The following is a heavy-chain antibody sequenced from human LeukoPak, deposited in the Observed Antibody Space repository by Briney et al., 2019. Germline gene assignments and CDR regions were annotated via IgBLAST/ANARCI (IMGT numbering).Heavy chain of an antibody. CDR1: GFTFSSYA. CDR2: IIDDGHTT. D-gene: IGHD3-16*01. J-gene: IGHJ4*02. V-gene: IGHV3-23*01. Sequence: GGSLRLSCAASGFTFSSYAMSWVRQAPGKGLEWVSHIIDDGHTTSYADSVKGRFTISRDNSKNTLFLQMNSLRAEDTAVYYCAKDGGHPLPHYYLDFWGQGTQVTVSS. CDR3: AKDGGHPLPHYYLDF.